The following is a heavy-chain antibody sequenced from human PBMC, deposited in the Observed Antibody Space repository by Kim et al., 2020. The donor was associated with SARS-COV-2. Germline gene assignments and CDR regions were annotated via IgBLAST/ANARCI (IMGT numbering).Heavy chain of an antibody. D-gene: IGHD6-6*01. Sequence: GGSLRLSCAASGFTFSSYAMHWVRQAPGKGLEWVAVISYDGSNKYYADSVKGRFTISRDNSKNTLYLQMNSLRAEDTAVYYCARGAEQLVLDYWGQGTLVTVSS. CDR1: GFTFSSYA. CDR2: ISYDGSNK. J-gene: IGHJ4*02. CDR3: ARGAEQLVLDY. V-gene: IGHV3-30-3*01.